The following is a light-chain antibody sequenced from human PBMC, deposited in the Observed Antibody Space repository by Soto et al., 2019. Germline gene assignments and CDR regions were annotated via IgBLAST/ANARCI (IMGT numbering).Light chain of an antibody. CDR1: QDVSSSY. Sequence: EIVLTQSPGTLSLSPGDRATLSCRASQDVSSSYLAWYQRKPGQAPRLIIYGASSRATGIPDRFGGSGSGTDFTLTISRLEPEDFAVYYCQQYGSSYTFGQGTKLEIK. CDR2: GAS. CDR3: QQYGSSYT. J-gene: IGKJ2*01. V-gene: IGKV3-20*01.